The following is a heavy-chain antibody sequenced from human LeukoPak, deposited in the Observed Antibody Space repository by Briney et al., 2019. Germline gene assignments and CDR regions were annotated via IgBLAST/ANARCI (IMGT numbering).Heavy chain of an antibody. CDR1: GYTFTSYA. J-gene: IGHJ4*02. V-gene: IGHV7-4-1*02. CDR2: INTNTGNP. Sequence: ASVKVSCKASGYTFTSYAMNWVRQAPGQGLEWMGWINTNTGNPTYAQGFTGRFVFSLDTSVSTAYLQISSLKAEDTAVYYCARDQDIENTGVFALWFGELAIDYWGQGTLVTVSS. CDR3: ARDQDIENTGVFALWFGELAIDY. D-gene: IGHD3-10*01.